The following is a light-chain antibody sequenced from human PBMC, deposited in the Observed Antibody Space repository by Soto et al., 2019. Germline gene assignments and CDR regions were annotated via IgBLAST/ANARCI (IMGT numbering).Light chain of an antibody. CDR2: DAS. V-gene: IGKV1-33*01. CDR3: QQYENLPT. J-gene: IGKJ5*01. Sequence: DIQMTQSPSSLSASVGDRVTITCRTSQSISSYLNWYQQKPGRAPKLLIYDASNLEAGVPSRFRGSGSGTDFTFTISRLQPEDIATYYCQQYENLPTFGQGTRLEIK. CDR1: QSISSY.